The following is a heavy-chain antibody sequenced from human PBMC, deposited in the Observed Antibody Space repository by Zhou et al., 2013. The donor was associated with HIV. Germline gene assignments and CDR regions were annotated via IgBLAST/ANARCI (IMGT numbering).Heavy chain of an antibody. CDR2: INGYNGNS. D-gene: IGHD2-15*01. V-gene: IGHV1-18*01. CDR1: GKGFPTSI. J-gene: IGHJ3*02. CDR3: ASVRCHVDHCYFPLLGTAFDI. Sequence: QVQLVQSGDEVKKPGASVKVSCKASGKGFPTSIVTWVRQAPGQGLEWLGWINGYNGNSRYRQNFQDRVSMSTDSATTTAYMELRSLRSDDTAVYYCASVRCHVDHCYFPLLGTAFDIWGQGTNGHRLF.